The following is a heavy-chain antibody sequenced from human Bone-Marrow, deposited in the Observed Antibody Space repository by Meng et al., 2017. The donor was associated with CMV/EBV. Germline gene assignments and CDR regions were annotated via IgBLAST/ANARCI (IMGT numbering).Heavy chain of an antibody. CDR3: ARRRKGDFWSGYQIDY. V-gene: IGHV4-34*01. CDR2: IDHSGGT. Sequence: SETLSLTCAASGGSFSGYYWSWIRQPPGKGLEWIGEIDHSGGTNYNPSLKGRVTISVDTSKNQFSLKLSSVTAADTAVYYCARRRKGDFWSGYQIDYWGQGTLVTVSS. J-gene: IGHJ4*02. CDR1: GGSFSGYY. D-gene: IGHD3-3*01.